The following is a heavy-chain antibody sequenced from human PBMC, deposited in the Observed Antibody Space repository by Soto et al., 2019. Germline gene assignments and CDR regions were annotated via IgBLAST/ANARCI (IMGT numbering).Heavy chain of an antibody. D-gene: IGHD6-13*01. Sequence: SETLSLTCAVYGGSFSGYYWSWIRQPPGKGLEWIGEINHSGSTNYNPSLKSRVTISVDTSKNQFSLKLSSVTAADTAVYYCARGVMYSSSWYGAFDIWGQGTMVTVSS. CDR3: ARGVMYSSSWYGAFDI. CDR1: GGSFSGYY. J-gene: IGHJ3*02. V-gene: IGHV4-34*01. CDR2: INHSGST.